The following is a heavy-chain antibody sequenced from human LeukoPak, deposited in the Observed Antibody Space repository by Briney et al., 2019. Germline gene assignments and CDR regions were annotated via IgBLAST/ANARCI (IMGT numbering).Heavy chain of an antibody. V-gene: IGHV4-39*07. CDR1: GGSISSSSYY. J-gene: IGHJ4*02. Sequence: ASETLSLTCTVSGGSISSSSYYWGWIRQPPGKGLEWIGSIYYSGSTYYNPSLKSRVTISVDTSKNQFSLKLSSVTAADTAVYYCARALFIAAAVNYWGQGTLVTVSS. CDR2: IYYSGST. D-gene: IGHD6-13*01. CDR3: ARALFIAAAVNY.